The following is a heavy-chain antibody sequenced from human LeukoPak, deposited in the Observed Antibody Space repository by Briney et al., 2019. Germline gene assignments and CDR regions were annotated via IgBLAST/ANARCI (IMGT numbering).Heavy chain of an antibody. CDR2: IYHSGST. Sequence: PSETLSLTCAVSGYSISSGYYWGWIRQPPGKGLEWIGSIYHSGSTYYEPSLKSRVTISVDTSKNQFSLKLSPVTAADTAVYYCARGGTTDYWGQGTLVTVSS. D-gene: IGHD1-7*01. J-gene: IGHJ4*02. CDR3: ARGGTTDY. V-gene: IGHV4-38-2*01. CDR1: GYSISSGYY.